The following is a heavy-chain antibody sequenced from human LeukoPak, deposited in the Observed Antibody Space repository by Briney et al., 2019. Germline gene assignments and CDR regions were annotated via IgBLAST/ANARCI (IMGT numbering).Heavy chain of an antibody. J-gene: IGHJ4*02. Sequence: GGSLRLSCAASGFTFSSYAMSWVRQAPGKGLEWVSAISGSGGSTYYADSVKGRFTISRDNSKNTLYLQMNSLRAEDTAVYYCAKGGYCSSTSCYRPFDYWGQGTLVTVSS. CDR3: AKGGYCSSTSCYRPFDY. D-gene: IGHD2-2*01. CDR1: GFTFSSYA. CDR2: ISGSGGST. V-gene: IGHV3-23*01.